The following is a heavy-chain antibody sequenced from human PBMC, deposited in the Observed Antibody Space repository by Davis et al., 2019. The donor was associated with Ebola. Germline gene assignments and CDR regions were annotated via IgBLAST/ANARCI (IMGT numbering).Heavy chain of an antibody. J-gene: IGHJ4*02. D-gene: IGHD2-2*01. CDR1: GYTFTSYD. CDR2: MNPNIGNT. CDR3: ARGKGGRVPAANPLDY. V-gene: IGHV1-8*03. Sequence: ASVKVSCKASGYTFTSYDINWVRQATGQGLEWMGWMNPNIGNTGYAQKFQGRVTITRNTSISTAYMELSSLRSEDTAVYYCARGKGGRVPAANPLDYWGQGTLVTVSS.